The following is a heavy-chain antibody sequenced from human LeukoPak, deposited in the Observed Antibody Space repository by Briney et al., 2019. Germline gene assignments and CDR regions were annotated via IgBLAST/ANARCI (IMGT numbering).Heavy chain of an antibody. D-gene: IGHD2-2*01. J-gene: IGHJ2*01. Sequence: PSETLSLTCAVSGYSISSGYYWGWIRQPPGKGLEWIGSIYHSGSTYCNPSLKSRVTISVDTSKNQFSLKLSSVTAADTAVYYCASPYCSSTSCYPEWYFDLWGRGTLVTVSS. CDR3: ASPYCSSTSCYPEWYFDL. CDR1: GYSISSGYY. CDR2: IYHSGST. V-gene: IGHV4-38-2*01.